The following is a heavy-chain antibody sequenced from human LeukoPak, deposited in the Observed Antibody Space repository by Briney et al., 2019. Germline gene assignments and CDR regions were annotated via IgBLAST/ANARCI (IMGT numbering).Heavy chain of an antibody. CDR1: GGSFSSYY. J-gene: IGHJ5*02. CDR3: ARAIAGVTIFGLDP. CDR2: IYYSGST. D-gene: IGHD3-3*01. Sequence: SETLSLTCTVSGGSFSSYYWSWIRQPPGKGLEWIGYIYYSGSTNYNPSLKSRVTISVDTSKNQFSLKLSSVTAADTAVYYCARAIAGVTIFGLDPWGQGTLVTVSS. V-gene: IGHV4-59*01.